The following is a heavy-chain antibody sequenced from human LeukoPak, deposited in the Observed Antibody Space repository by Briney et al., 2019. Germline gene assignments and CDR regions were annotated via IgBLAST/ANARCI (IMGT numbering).Heavy chain of an antibody. Sequence: GGALRLSCAASGFTFTDYYMSWIRQAPWKGLECVSYISNSGDTIYYAASVRGRFTISRDNAKNSLYLQMSRLRTEDRAVYYCARAYFWSGYFDSWGQGTLVTVSS. V-gene: IGHV3-11*04. CDR3: ARAYFWSGYFDS. CDR1: GFTFTDYY. CDR2: ISNSGDTI. J-gene: IGHJ4*02. D-gene: IGHD3-3*01.